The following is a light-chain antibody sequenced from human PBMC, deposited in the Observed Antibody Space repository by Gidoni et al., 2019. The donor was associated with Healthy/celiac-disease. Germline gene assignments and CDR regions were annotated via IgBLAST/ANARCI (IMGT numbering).Light chain of an antibody. Sequence: DIVLTQSPATLSLSPGERATLSCRASQSVSSYLAWYQQKPGQAPRLLIYAASTRATGIPARFSGSGSGTDFTLTISSVEPEYFAVYYCQQRSNWPWTFGQGTKVEIK. CDR1: QSVSSY. J-gene: IGKJ1*01. CDR2: AAS. CDR3: QQRSNWPWT. V-gene: IGKV3-11*01.